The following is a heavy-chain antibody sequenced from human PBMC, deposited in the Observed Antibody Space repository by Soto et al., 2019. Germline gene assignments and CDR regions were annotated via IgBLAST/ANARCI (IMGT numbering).Heavy chain of an antibody. Sequence: GGSLSLSCAASGFPFNSHGMPCVRQDPRKGLQWVSSISDSGGSSHYADSVKGRFTISRDNSKKTVYLKMYSLRDEDTALYYCVRPSLRRGYSHGSDAFDIWGHGTMVTVSS. D-gene: IGHD5-18*01. CDR2: ISDSGGSS. V-gene: IGHV3-23*01. J-gene: IGHJ3*02. CDR1: GFPFNSHG. CDR3: VRPSLRRGYSHGSDAFDI.